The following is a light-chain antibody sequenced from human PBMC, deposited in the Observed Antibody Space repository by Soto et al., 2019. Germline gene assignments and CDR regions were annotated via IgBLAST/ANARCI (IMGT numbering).Light chain of an antibody. J-gene: IGKJ1*01. Sequence: EIVLTQSPGTLSLSPGERATLSCRASQSVSSSDLAWYQQKPGQAPRLLIYGASNRASGIPDRFSGSGSGTDLTLTISRLEPEDFAVYYCQQYGRTPWTFGQGTKVEIK. CDR1: QSVSSSD. CDR2: GAS. V-gene: IGKV3-20*01. CDR3: QQYGRTPWT.